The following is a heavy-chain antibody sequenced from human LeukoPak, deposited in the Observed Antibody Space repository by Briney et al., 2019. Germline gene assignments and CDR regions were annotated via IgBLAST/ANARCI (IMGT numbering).Heavy chain of an antibody. V-gene: IGHV3-30-3*01. J-gene: IGHJ4*02. CDR2: ISYDGSNK. D-gene: IGHD3-16*01. CDR3: ASASGPTRSVRRGGLDY. CDR1: GFTFSSYA. Sequence: PGGSLRLSCAASGFTFSSYAMHWVRQAPGKGLEWVAVISYDGSNKYYADSVKGRFTISRDNSKNTLYLQMNSLRAEDTAVYYCASASGPTRSVRRGGLDYWGQGTLVTVSS.